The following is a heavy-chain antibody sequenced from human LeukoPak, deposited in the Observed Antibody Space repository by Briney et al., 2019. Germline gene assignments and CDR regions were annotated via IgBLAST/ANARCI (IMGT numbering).Heavy chain of an antibody. V-gene: IGHV4-31*03. CDR3: ARDSGSTIFGVVIGGALDY. CDR2: IYYSGST. J-gene: IGHJ4*02. D-gene: IGHD3-3*01. CDR1: GGSISSGGYY. Sequence: SQTLSLTFTVSGGSISSGGYYWSWIRQHPGKGLEWIGYIYYSGSTYYNPSLKSRVTISVDTSKNQFSLKLSSVTAADTAVYYCARDSGSTIFGVVIGGALDYWGQGTLVTVSS.